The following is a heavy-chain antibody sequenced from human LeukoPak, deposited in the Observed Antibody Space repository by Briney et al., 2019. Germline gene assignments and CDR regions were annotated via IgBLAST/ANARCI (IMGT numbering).Heavy chain of an antibody. J-gene: IGHJ3*02. Sequence: GSLSLSCAASGFTFSSYAMSWVRQAPGKGLEWVSAISGSGGSTYYADSVKGRFTISRDNSKNTLYLQMNSLRAEDTAVYYCAKLMGAIAAAPGVAFDIWGQGTMVTVSS. CDR3: AKLMGAIAAAPGVAFDI. CDR2: ISGSGGST. D-gene: IGHD6-13*01. CDR1: GFTFSSYA. V-gene: IGHV3-23*01.